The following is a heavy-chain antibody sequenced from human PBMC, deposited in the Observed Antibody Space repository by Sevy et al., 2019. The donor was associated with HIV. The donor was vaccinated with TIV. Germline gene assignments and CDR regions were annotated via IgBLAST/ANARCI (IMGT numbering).Heavy chain of an antibody. CDR1: GLTFSNYA. D-gene: IGHD3-16*01. Sequence: GGCLRLSCAASGLTFSNYAMSWVRQAPGKGLEWISAISGGGGNIYNAASVQGRFTISRDNSKNRLYLQMNSLTDGDTAVYYCAIHLRDYVWGSYGFDYWGQGTLVTVSS. CDR3: AIHLRDYVWGSYGFDY. CDR2: ISGGGGNI. V-gene: IGHV3-23*01. J-gene: IGHJ4*02.